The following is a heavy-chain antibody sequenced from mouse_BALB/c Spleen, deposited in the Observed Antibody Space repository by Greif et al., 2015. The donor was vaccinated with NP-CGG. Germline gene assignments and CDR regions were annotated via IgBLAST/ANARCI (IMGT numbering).Heavy chain of an antibody. CDR3: ARDYYGSSYVNFDY. J-gene: IGHJ2*01. CDR1: GFTFSSFG. V-gene: IGHV5-17*02. CDR2: ISSGSSTI. D-gene: IGHD1-1*01. Sequence: EVQLVESGGGLVQPGGSWKLSCAASGFTFSSFGMHWVRQAPEKGLEWVAYISSGSSTIYYADTLKGRFTISRDNPKNTLFLQMTSLRSEDTAMYYCARDYYGSSYVNFDYWGQGTTLTVSS.